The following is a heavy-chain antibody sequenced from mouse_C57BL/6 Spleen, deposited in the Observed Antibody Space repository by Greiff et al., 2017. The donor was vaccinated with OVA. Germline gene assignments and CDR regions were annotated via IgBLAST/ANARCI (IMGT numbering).Heavy chain of an antibody. CDR2: IDPENGDT. J-gene: IGHJ4*01. Sequence: VQLQQSGAELVRPGASVKLSCTASGFNIKDAYMHWVKQRPEQGLEWIGWIDPENGDTEYASKLPGKATITADKSSNTAYLQLSSLTSEDTAVYYCTVITTVVATRDAMDYWGQGTSVTVSS. V-gene: IGHV14-4*01. D-gene: IGHD1-1*01. CDR3: TVITTVVATRDAMDY. CDR1: GFNIKDAY.